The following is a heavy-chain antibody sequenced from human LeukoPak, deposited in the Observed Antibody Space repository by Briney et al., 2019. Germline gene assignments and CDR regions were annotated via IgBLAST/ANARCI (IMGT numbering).Heavy chain of an antibody. Sequence: GGSLRLSCAASGFTVSSNYMSWVRQAPGKGLEWVSVIYSGGSTYYADSVKGRFTISRDNSKNTLYLQMNSLRADDTAVYYCARRGDGYNLYYFDYWGQGTLVTVSS. CDR1: GFTVSSNY. CDR3: ARRGDGYNLYYFDY. J-gene: IGHJ4*02. CDR2: IYSGGST. D-gene: IGHD5-24*01. V-gene: IGHV3-53*01.